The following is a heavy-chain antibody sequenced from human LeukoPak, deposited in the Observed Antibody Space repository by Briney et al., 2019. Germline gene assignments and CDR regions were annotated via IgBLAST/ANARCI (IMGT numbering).Heavy chain of an antibody. J-gene: IGHJ4*02. CDR3: ARPRLWYSSGWDFDY. CDR1: GYTFTDYY. Sequence: ASVKVSCMASGYTFTDYYMHWVRQAPGQGLEWMGWINPNSGGTNYAQKFQGRVTMTRDTSISTAYMELSRLRSDDTAVYYCARPRLWYSSGWDFDYWGQGTLVTVSS. V-gene: IGHV1-2*02. D-gene: IGHD6-19*01. CDR2: INPNSGGT.